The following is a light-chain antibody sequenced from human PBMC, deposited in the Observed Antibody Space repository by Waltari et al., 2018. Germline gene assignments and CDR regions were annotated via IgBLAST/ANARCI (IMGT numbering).Light chain of an antibody. CDR3: AAWDDSLSGPI. J-gene: IGLJ1*01. V-gene: IGLV1-47*01. Sequence: QSVLTQPPSASGTPGQRVTISCSGSPSNIGSNYVYWYQQLPGTAPKRLIYKDSQRPSGVPDRFSGSKSGTSASLAISGLRSEDEADYYCAAWDDSLSGPIFATGTKVTV. CDR2: KDS. CDR1: PSNIGSNY.